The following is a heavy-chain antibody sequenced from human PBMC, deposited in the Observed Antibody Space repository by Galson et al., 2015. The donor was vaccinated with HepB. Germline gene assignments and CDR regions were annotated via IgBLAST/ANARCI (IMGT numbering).Heavy chain of an antibody. CDR1: GFTFSSYA. V-gene: IGHV3-30-3*01. CDR3: ARDLLGEYYDSSGYSYFDY. J-gene: IGHJ4*02. Sequence: SLRLSCAASGFTFSSYAMHWVRQAPGKGLEWVAVISYDGSNKYYADSVKGRFTISRDNSKNTLYLQMNSLRAEDTAVYYCARDLLGEYYDSSGYSYFDYWGQGTLVTISS. D-gene: IGHD3-22*01. CDR2: ISYDGSNK.